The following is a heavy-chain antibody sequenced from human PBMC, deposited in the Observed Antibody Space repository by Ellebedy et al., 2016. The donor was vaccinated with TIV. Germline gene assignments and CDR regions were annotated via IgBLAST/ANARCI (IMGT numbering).Heavy chain of an antibody. Sequence: GGSLRLSXAASGFTFSDYYMSWIRQAPGKGLEWVSYISSSGSTISYADSVKGRFTISRDNAKNSLYLQMNSLRAEDTAVYYCARIVHYYYYMDVWGKGTTVTVSS. J-gene: IGHJ6*03. D-gene: IGHD2-15*01. V-gene: IGHV3-11*01. CDR1: GFTFSDYY. CDR2: ISSSGSTI. CDR3: ARIVHYYYYMDV.